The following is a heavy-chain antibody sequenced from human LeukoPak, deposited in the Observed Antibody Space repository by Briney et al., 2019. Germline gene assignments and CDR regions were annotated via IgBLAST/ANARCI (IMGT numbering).Heavy chain of an antibody. D-gene: IGHD4-23*01. CDR1: GFTFGRFG. V-gene: IGHV3-30*02. CDR2: IRYDGNNK. CDR3: AKSQYELRWGDYFDY. Sequence: PGGSLGLSCAASGFTFGRFGMHWVRQAPGKGLEWVAFIRYDGNNKYYVDSVKGRFTISRDNSKNTVYLQMNSLRVEDTALYYCAKSQYELRWGDYFDYWGQGTLVTVSS. J-gene: IGHJ4*02.